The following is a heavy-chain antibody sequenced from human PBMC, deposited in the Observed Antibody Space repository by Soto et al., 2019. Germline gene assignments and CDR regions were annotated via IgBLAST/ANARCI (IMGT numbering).Heavy chain of an antibody. J-gene: IGHJ4*02. CDR3: ARARYCTNGVCYGGGMDY. V-gene: IGHV4-31*03. CDR2: IYYSGST. CDR1: GGSISSGGYY. D-gene: IGHD2-8*01. Sequence: QVQLQESGPGLVKPSQTLSLTCTVSGGSISSGGYYWSWIRQHPGKGLEWIGYIYYSGSTYYNPHLKSRVTISVDTSKNQSSLQLSSVTAADTAVYYCARARYCTNGVCYGGGMDYWGQGTLVTVSS.